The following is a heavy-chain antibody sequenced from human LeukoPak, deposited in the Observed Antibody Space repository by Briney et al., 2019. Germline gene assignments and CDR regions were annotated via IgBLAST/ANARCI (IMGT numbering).Heavy chain of an antibody. CDR2: ISDSGST. CDR3: ARRGYMDV. D-gene: IGHD3-10*01. Sequence: PSETLSLTCTVSGGSISGYYWSWIRQHPRKGLEYIGHISDSGSTSYNPSLKSRVTISVDTSKNQFSLKLSPVTAADTAVYYCARRGYMDVWGKGTTVTVSS. CDR1: GGSISGYY. V-gene: IGHV4-59*08. J-gene: IGHJ6*03.